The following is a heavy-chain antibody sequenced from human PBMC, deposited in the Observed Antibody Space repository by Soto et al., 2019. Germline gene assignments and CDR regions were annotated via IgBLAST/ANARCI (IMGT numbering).Heavy chain of an antibody. CDR3: ARDWNGDKYFDS. J-gene: IGHJ4*02. CDR1: GITATNGH. V-gene: IGHV3-53*01. Sequence: EVQLVESGGGLIQPGGSLRLSCAASGITATNGHMSWVRQAPGKGLEWVSVIFSDDNTYYADSVKGRFTISRDTSKDTVYLQMNSLRAEDTAVYFCARDWNGDKYFDSWEKGTLVTVSS. D-gene: IGHD4-17*01. CDR2: IFSDDNT.